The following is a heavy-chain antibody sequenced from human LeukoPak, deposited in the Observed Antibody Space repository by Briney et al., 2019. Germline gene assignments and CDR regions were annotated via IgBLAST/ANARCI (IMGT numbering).Heavy chain of an antibody. CDR3: ARVDGGEPYYYYYGMDV. CDR1: GFTFSSYW. Sequence: GGSLRLSCAASGFTFSSYWMHWVRQAPGKGLVWVSRINSDGSSTSYADSVKGRFTISRDNAKNTLYLQMNSLRAEDTAVYYCARVDGGEPYYYYYGMDVWGQGTTVTVSS. J-gene: IGHJ6*02. CDR2: INSDGSST. D-gene: IGHD2-21*01. V-gene: IGHV3-74*01.